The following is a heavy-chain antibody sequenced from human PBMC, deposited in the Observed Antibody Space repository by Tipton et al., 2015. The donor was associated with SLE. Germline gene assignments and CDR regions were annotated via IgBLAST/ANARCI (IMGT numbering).Heavy chain of an antibody. Sequence: SLRLSCAASGFTVSSNYMSWVRQAPGKGLEWVSVIYSGGSTYYADSVKGRFTISRDNSKNTLYLQMNSLRAEDAAVYYCAKLASEDSAMIVVVIPPDYWGQGTLVTVSS. CDR2: IYSGGST. V-gene: IGHV3-53*01. CDR3: AKLASEDSAMIVVVIPPDY. J-gene: IGHJ4*02. CDR1: GFTVSSNY. D-gene: IGHD3-22*01.